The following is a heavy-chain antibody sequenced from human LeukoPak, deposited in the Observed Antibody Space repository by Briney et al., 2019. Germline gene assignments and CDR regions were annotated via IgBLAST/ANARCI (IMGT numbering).Heavy chain of an antibody. Sequence: EASVKVSCKASGYTFTSYYMHWVRQAPGQGLEWMGIINPSGGSTSYAQKLQGRVTMTTDTSTSTAYMELRSLRSDDTAVYYCARVSPVLRYFDWLLPIDYWGQGTLVTVSS. J-gene: IGHJ4*02. CDR3: ARVSPVLRYFDWLLPIDY. CDR2: INPSGGST. V-gene: IGHV1-46*01. D-gene: IGHD3-9*01. CDR1: GYTFTSYY.